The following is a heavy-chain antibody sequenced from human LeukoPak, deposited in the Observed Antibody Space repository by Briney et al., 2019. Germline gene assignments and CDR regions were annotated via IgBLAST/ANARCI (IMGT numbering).Heavy chain of an antibody. Sequence: PSETLSLTCTVSGGSISSADYYWSWIRQPPGKGLKWIGYFYYSGSTSYNPSLKSRVTISVDRSKNQFSLKLSSVTAAGTAVYYCATTRMAREAFDIWGQGTMVTVSS. CDR2: FYYSGST. J-gene: IGHJ3*02. V-gene: IGHV4-30-4*02. CDR3: ATTRMAREAFDI. D-gene: IGHD4-11*01. CDR1: GGSISSADYY.